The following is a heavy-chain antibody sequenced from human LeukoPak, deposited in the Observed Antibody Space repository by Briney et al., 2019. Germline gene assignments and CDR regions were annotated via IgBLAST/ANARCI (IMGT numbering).Heavy chain of an antibody. CDR1: GGSFSGYY. CDR3: ARGDIVLMVYAMVFDY. J-gene: IGHJ4*02. D-gene: IGHD2-8*01. V-gene: IGHV4-34*01. Sequence: SETLSLTCAVYGGSFSGYYWSWIRQPPGKGLEWNGEINHSGSTNYNPSLKSRVTISVDTSKNQFSLKLSSVTAADTAVYYCARGDIVLMVYAMVFDYWGQGTLVTVSS. CDR2: INHSGST.